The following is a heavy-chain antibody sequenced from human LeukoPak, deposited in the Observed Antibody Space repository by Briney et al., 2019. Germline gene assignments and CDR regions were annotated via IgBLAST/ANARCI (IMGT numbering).Heavy chain of an antibody. J-gene: IGHJ5*02. CDR3: ARTIAVAGSWFDP. V-gene: IGHV1-69*13. D-gene: IGHD6-19*01. Sequence: ASVKVSCKASGGTFSNYAINWVRQAPGPGLEWMGGIIPIFGTANYAQKFQGRVTITADESTSTAYMELSSLRSEDTAVYYCARTIAVAGSWFDPWGQGTLVTVSS. CDR1: GGTFSNYA. CDR2: IIPIFGTA.